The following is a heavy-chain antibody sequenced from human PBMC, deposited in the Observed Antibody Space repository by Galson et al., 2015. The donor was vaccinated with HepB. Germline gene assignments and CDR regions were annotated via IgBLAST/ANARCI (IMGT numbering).Heavy chain of an antibody. CDR3: ARGTLGPYYYDSSGSPGY. V-gene: IGHV3-30-3*01. Sequence: SLRLSCAASGFTFSSYAMHWVRQAPGKGLEWVAVISYDGSNKYYADSVKGRFTISRDNSKNTLYLQMNSLRAEDTAVYYCARGTLGPYYYDSSGSPGYCGQGTLVTVSS. J-gene: IGHJ1*01. D-gene: IGHD3-22*01. CDR1: GFTFSSYA. CDR2: ISYDGSNK.